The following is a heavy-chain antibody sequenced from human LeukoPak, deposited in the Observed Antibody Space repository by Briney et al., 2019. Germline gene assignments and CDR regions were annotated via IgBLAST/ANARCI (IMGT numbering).Heavy chain of an antibody. CDR3: ARGPLDYSSDYFFDY. D-gene: IGHD6-19*01. J-gene: IGHJ4*02. CDR2: ISSSSSYI. CDR1: GFTFSTYS. V-gene: IGHV3-21*01. Sequence: GGSLTLSCTASGFTFSTYSMNWVRQAPGKGLEGVSFISSSSSYIYYADSVKGRFTISRDNAKNSLYLQMNSLRAEDTAVYYCARGPLDYSSDYFFDYWGQGTLVTVSS.